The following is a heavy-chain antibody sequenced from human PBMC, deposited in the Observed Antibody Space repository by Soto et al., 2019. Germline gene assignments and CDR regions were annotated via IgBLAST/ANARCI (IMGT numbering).Heavy chain of an antibody. V-gene: IGHV3-33*01. CDR1: GVTLCYYG. CDR3: ARWPYSNLLSGCDP. J-gene: IGHJ5*02. CDR2: IWNHGNTA. D-gene: IGHD4-4*01. Sequence: PGGSLRLSCVASGVTLCYYGVSWVRQSPGKGLEWVALIWNHGNTAFNADSVKGRFTVSRDNSRNTVYLQLNSLRAEDTAVYYCARWPYSNLLSGCDPWGRGTLGTVAS.